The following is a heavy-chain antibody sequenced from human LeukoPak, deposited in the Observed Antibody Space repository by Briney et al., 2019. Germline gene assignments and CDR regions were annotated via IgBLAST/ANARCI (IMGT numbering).Heavy chain of an antibody. D-gene: IGHD3-3*01. J-gene: IGHJ6*02. V-gene: IGHV4-4*02. CDR2: IYHSGST. CDR1: GFNFRDHW. CDR3: ARVVTIFGVVTAWDV. Sequence: GSLRLSCAVSGFNFRDHWMDWVRQPPGKGLEWIGEIYHSGSTNYNPSLKSRVTISVDKSKNQFSLKLSSVTAADTAVYYCARVVTIFGVVTAWDVWGQGTTVTVSS.